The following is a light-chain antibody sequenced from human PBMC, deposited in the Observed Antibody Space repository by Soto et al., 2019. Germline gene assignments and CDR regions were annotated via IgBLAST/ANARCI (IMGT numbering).Light chain of an antibody. Sequence: EVMLTQSPGTLSLSPGERATLSCRASQSVSSNYLAWYQQKSGQAPRLLIYGASNRATGIPDRFSGSGSGTAFTLTIRRLEPEDFAVYYCQQYDTSPRTCGQGTKVEFK. CDR2: GAS. CDR1: QSVSSNY. CDR3: QQYDTSPRT. V-gene: IGKV3-20*01. J-gene: IGKJ1*01.